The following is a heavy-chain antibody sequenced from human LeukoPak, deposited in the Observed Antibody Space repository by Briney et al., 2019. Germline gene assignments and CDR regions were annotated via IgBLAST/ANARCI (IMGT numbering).Heavy chain of an antibody. D-gene: IGHD1-7*01. J-gene: IGHJ6*03. CDR1: GGSFSGYY. CDR2: INHSGST. V-gene: IGHV4-34*01. Sequence: SETLSLTCAVYGGSFSGYYWSWIRQPPGKGLEWIGEINHSGSTNYNPSLKSRVTISVDTSKNQFSLKLSSVTAADTAVYYCAGNWNYFFVGYYYYYMDVWGKGTTVTVSS. CDR3: AGNWNYFFVGYYYYYMDV.